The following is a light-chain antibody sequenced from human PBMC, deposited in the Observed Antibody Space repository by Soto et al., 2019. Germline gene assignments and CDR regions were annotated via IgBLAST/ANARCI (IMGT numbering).Light chain of an antibody. V-gene: IGLV2-11*01. CDR3: CSYAGSYTFYV. Sequence: QSALTQPRSVSGSPGQSVTISCTGTSGDVGGYNYVSWYQQHPGKAPKLMIYDVTKRPSGVPDRFSASKSGYTASLTISGLQAEDEADYYCCSYAGSYTFYVFGTGTKLTVL. CDR1: SGDVGGYNY. CDR2: DVT. J-gene: IGLJ1*01.